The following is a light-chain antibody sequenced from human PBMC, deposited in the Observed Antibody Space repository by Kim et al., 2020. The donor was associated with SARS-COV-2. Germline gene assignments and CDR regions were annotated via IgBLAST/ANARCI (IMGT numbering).Light chain of an antibody. CDR2: GAS. V-gene: IGKV3-15*01. CDR3: KQYRNWRPT. CDR1: HSVSSY. Sequence: EIVMTQSPATLSVSPGERAALSCRASHSVSSYVAWYQQKPGQPPRLPIYGASTRATGIPARFSASGSGTEFTLTISSLQSEDFAVYYCKQYRNWRPTFRQGTKGDIK. J-gene: IGKJ1*01.